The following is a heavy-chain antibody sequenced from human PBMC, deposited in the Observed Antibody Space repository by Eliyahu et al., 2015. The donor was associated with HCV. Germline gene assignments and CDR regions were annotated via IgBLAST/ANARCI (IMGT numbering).Heavy chain of an antibody. D-gene: IGHD4-11*01. CDR3: ARVTGTTVNYSYYYYGMDV. J-gene: IGHJ6*02. Sequence: EVQLVESGGGLVQAGGSLRLSCAASGFPFSRXWXXWVRQAPGKGLEGVANXKQDGSEKYYVDSVKGRFTISRDNAKNSLYLQMNSLRAEDTAVYYCARVTGTTVNYSYYYYGMDVWGQGTTVTVSS. V-gene: IGHV3-7*01. CDR2: XKQDGSEK. CDR1: GFPFSRXW.